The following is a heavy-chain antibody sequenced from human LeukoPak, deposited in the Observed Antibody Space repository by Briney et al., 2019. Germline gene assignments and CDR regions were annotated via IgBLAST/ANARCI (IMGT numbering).Heavy chain of an antibody. CDR1: GGSISTYY. J-gene: IGHJ5*02. CDR3: ARRTALLWFGELSRDYNWFDP. Sequence: SETLSLTCTVSGGSISTYYWSWIRQPPGKGLEWIGYIYYSGSTNYNPSLKSRVTISVDTSKNQFSLKLSSVTAADTAVYYCARRTALLWFGELSRDYNWFDPWGQGTLVTVSS. D-gene: IGHD3-10*01. V-gene: IGHV4-59*01. CDR2: IYYSGST.